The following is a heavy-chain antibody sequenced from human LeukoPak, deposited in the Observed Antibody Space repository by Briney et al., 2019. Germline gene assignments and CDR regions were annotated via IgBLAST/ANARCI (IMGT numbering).Heavy chain of an antibody. CDR3: ARAGGTSWADY. V-gene: IGHV3-7*01. D-gene: IGHD6-13*01. CDR1: GFTFRDYW. Sequence: GGSLRLSCEASGFTFRDYWMTWVRQAPGKGLERVANVRQDGTEKFYVDSVKGRFTISRDNGKNSLYLQMNSLRVEDTAIYYCARAGGTSWADYWGQGTLVTVSS. CDR2: VRQDGTEK. J-gene: IGHJ4*02.